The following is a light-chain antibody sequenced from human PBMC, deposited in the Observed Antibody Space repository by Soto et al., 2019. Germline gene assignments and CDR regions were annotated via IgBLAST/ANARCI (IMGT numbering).Light chain of an antibody. CDR1: SSDIGVYNY. Sequence: QSALTQPPSASGSPGQSVTISCTGTSSDIGVYNYVSWYQQHPGKAPKLMIYEVSKRPSGVPDRFSGSKSGNTASLTVSGLQAEDEADYYCSSYDSSLSGSVVFGGGTKLTVL. CDR2: EVS. J-gene: IGLJ2*01. CDR3: SSYDSSLSGSVV. V-gene: IGLV2-8*01.